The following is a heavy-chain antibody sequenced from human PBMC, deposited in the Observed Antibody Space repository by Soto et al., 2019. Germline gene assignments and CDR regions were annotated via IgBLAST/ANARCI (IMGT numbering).Heavy chain of an antibody. CDR1: SGSISSSNW. CDR2: IYHSGST. V-gene: IGHV4-4*02. CDR3: SRDGTGRFAR. J-gene: IGHJ5*02. Sequence: QVQLQESGPGLVKPSGTLSLTCAVSSGSISSSNWWSCVRQPPEKVLEWIGEIYHSGSTNYNPSLKNRVTISVDRSNSQSALKLSTGTAADTAVEYCSRDGTGRFARWGQGRLV. D-gene: IGHD3-9*01.